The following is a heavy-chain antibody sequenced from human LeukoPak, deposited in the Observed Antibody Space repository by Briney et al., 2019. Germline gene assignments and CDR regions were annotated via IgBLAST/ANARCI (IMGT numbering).Heavy chain of an antibody. CDR3: TREARVGNWFDP. CDR1: GYTFTDYY. V-gene: IGHV1-2*02. D-gene: IGHD2-2*01. Sequence: ASVKVSCRASGYTFTDYYIHWVRQAPGQGLEWMRWINPDNGGTNYAQKFQGRVTMTRDTSIRTVYMDLSRLRSDDTAVFYCTREARVGNWFDPWGQGTQVTVSS. CDR2: INPDNGGT. J-gene: IGHJ5*02.